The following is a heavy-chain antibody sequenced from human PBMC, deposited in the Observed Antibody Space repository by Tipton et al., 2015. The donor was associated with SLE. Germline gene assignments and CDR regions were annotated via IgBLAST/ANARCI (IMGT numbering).Heavy chain of an antibody. Sequence: QLVQSGAEVKKPGASVKVSCKASGYTFISYDINWVRQATGQGLEWMGWISAHNGNTKLQQKFQGRVLMTTDTSTNTAFMELRGLRYDDTALYYCVRDAVGWFDTWGQGTLVTVSP. J-gene: IGHJ5*02. D-gene: IGHD2-15*01. CDR3: VRDAVGWFDT. CDR1: GYTFISYD. CDR2: ISAHNGNT. V-gene: IGHV1-18*01.